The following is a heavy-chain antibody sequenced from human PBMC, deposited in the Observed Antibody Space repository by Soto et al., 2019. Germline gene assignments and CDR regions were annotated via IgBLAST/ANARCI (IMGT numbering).Heavy chain of an antibody. J-gene: IGHJ4*02. CDR1: GFTFSDYA. CDR2: IYGNGAGI. V-gene: IGHV3-23*01. Sequence: GGSLRLSCAASGFTFSDYAMTWVRQAPGKGLESVSGIYGNGAGIQYADSVRGRFTISRDNAKNSLYLQMNSLRAEDTAVYYCARGMWELGAWGQGTLVTVSS. D-gene: IGHD1-26*01. CDR3: ARGMWELGA.